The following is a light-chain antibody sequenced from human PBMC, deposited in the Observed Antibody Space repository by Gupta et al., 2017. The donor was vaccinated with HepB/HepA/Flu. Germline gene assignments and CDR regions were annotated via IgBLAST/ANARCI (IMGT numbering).Light chain of an antibody. V-gene: IGKV6-21*01. J-gene: IGKJ1*01. CDR3: QQRNSLPQT. CDR1: QNIGSS. Sequence: EVVLTQSPDFQSVTPKEKVTIICRASQNIGSSLHWYQQKADQSPKHLIKYASQDCSGVPSRFSGSGYGTDFTLTINSREAEDAAMYYCQQRNSLPQTFGQGTXVEIK. CDR2: YAS.